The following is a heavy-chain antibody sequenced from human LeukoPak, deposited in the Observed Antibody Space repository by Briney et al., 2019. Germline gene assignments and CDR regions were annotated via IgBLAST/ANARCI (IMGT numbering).Heavy chain of an antibody. J-gene: IGHJ6*01. V-gene: IGHV3-30*18. CDR2: IPYDGSNK. D-gene: IGHD3-10*01. Sequence: GGSLRLSCAASGFTFSSYGMHWVRQAPGKGLEWVAAIPYDGSNKYYADSVKGRFTISRDNSKNALYLQMNSLRAEDTAVYYCAKDGRDYGSGESRRVVWRQGPTVSVPS. CDR1: GFTFSSYG. CDR3: AKDGRDYGSGESRRVV.